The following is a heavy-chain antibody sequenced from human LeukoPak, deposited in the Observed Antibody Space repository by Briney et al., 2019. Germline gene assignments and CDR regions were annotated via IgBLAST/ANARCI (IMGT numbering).Heavy chain of an antibody. D-gene: IGHD4-11*01. J-gene: IGHJ6*03. V-gene: IGHV3-9*01. CDR2: ISWNSGSI. Sequence: WIRQPPGKGLEWVSGISWNSGSIGYADSVKGRFTISRDNAKDSLFLQMNSLRPDDTAVYYCTSLRRQYYYYMDIWGKGTTVIVS. CDR3: TSLRRQYYYYMDI.